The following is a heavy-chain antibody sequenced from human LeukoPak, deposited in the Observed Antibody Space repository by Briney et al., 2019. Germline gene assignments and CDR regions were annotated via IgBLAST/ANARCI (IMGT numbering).Heavy chain of an antibody. J-gene: IGHJ3*02. Sequence: GGSLRLSCAASGFTVRSNYMNWVRQAPGKGLEWVSIIYSGGTTYYGDSVKGRFTISRDNSKNTLYLQMNSLRAEDTAVYYCARVSGGSSWYNPGAFDIWGQGTMVTVSS. CDR1: GFTVRSNY. CDR3: ARVSGGSSWYNPGAFDI. CDR2: IYSGGTT. V-gene: IGHV3-66*01. D-gene: IGHD6-13*01.